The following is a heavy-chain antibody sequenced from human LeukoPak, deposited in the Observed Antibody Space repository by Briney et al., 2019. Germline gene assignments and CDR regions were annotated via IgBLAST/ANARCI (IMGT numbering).Heavy chain of an antibody. CDR3: AREDYKNHGGASDI. D-gene: IGHD3-10*01. CDR1: GFTFSSYE. J-gene: IGHJ3*02. Sequence: PGGSLRLSCAASGFTFSSYEMNWVRQAPGKGLEWIAYISSDSRTLYYADSVKGRFSVSRDNAKNSLYLQMNSLRVEDTALYYCAREDYKNHGGASDIWGLGTMVTVSS. V-gene: IGHV3-48*03. CDR2: ISSDSRTL.